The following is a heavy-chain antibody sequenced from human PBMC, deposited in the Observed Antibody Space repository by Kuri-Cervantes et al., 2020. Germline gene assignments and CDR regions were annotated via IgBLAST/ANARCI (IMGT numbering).Heavy chain of an antibody. J-gene: IGHJ4*02. CDR1: GGSISSYY. D-gene: IGHD7-27*01. CDR3: ARLSWGEVFFDY. V-gene: IGHV4-39*01. CDR2: IYYSGST. Sequence: ESLKISCTVSGGSISSYYWGWIRQPPGKGLEWIGSIYYSGSTYYNPSLKSRVTISVDTSKNQFSLKLSSVTAADTAVYYCARLSWGEVFFDYWGQGTLVTVSS.